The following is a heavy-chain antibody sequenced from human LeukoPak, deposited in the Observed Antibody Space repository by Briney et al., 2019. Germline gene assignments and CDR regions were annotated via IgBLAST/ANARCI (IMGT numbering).Heavy chain of an antibody. CDR2: INPSGGST. J-gene: IGHJ4*02. CDR1: GYTFTNYG. CDR3: ARGNEEQQLVDY. V-gene: IGHV1-46*01. Sequence: GASVKVSCKASGYTFTNYGITWVRQAPGQGLEWMGIINPSGGSTSYAQKFQGRVTMTRDMSTSTVYMELSSLRSEDTAVYYCARGNEEQQLVDYWGQGTLVTVSS. D-gene: IGHD6-13*01.